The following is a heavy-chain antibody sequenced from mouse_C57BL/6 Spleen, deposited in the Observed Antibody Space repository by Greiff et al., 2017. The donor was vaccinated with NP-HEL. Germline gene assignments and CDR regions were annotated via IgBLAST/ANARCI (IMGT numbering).Heavy chain of an antibody. CDR3: SYGSSRGFAY. J-gene: IGHJ3*01. V-gene: IGHV3-6*01. CDR2: ISYDGSN. D-gene: IGHD1-1*01. CDR1: GYSITSGYY. Sequence: DVKLQESGPGLVKPSQSLSLTCSVTGYSITSGYYWNWIRQFPGNKLEWMGYISYDGSNNYNPSLKNRISITRDTSKNQFFLKLNSVTTEDTATYYCSYGSSRGFAYWGQGTLVTVSA.